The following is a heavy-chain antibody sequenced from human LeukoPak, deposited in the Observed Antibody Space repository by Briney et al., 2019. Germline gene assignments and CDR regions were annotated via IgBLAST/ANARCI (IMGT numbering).Heavy chain of an antibody. J-gene: IGHJ5*02. D-gene: IGHD1-14*01. CDR3: ARASPTTNKGAYGWFDP. CDR1: GGSISGYY. CDR2: IYTSGST. V-gene: IGHV4-4*07. Sequence: SETLSLTCTVSGGSISGYYWSWIRQPAGKGLEWIGRIYTSGSTDYNPSLKSRVTMSVDTSKNQFSLKLSSVTAADTAVYYCARASPTTNKGAYGWFDPWGQGTLVTVSS.